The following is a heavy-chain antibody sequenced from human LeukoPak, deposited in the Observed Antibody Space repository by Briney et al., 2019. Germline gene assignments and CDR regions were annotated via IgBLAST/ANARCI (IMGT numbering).Heavy chain of an antibody. V-gene: IGHV3-66*04. CDR3: ARHHPPPYYDILTGYYGYYYYGMDV. CDR2: IYSGGRK. J-gene: IGHJ6*02. CDR1: GFTLSSKY. Sequence: GGSLRLSCAASGFTLSSKYMSWVGQAPGKGVEGVGVIYSGGRKYSADSLKGRFTISRDNSKNPLYLQMNTLGAEDTAVYYCARHHPPPYYDILTGYYGYYYYGMDVWGQGTTVTVSS. D-gene: IGHD3-9*01.